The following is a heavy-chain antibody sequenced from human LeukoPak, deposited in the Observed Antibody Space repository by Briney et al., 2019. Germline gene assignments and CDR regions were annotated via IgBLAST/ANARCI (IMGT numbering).Heavy chain of an antibody. J-gene: IGHJ4*02. CDR3: ARGRIGPDY. D-gene: IGHD3/OR15-3a*01. CDR1: GFTFSSFG. V-gene: IGHV3-23*01. Sequence: PGGSLRLSCAASGFTFSSFGMHWVRQAPGKGLEWVSGISGSGVSTYYADSVKGRFTISRDNSKNTLYMQMNSLRAEDTAVYYCARGRIGPDYWGQGTLLTVSS. CDR2: ISGSGVST.